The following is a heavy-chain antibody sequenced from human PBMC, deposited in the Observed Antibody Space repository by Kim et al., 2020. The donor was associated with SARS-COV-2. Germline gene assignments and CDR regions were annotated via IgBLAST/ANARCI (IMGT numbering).Heavy chain of an antibody. Sequence: TYEQKYQGRITRTRDTSTTTVYMELSSLRSDDTAVYYCARAEGSYKKYDSWGQGTLVTVSS. J-gene: IGHJ4*02. V-gene: IGHV1-46*01. D-gene: IGHD1-20*01. CDR3: ARAEGSYKKYDS.